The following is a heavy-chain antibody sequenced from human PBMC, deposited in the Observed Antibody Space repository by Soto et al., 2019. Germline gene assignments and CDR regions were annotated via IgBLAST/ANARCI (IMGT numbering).Heavy chain of an antibody. D-gene: IGHD6-19*01. CDR1: GCSISRGDYY. CDR2: SYYSGST. CDR3: ARRTGSRFDY. V-gene: IGHV4-30-4*01. J-gene: IGHJ4*02. Sequence: SETLSLNCTVSGCSISRGDYYWSWIRQPPGKGLEWVGYSYYSGSTYYNPSPKRRVTISVDTSKNQFSLKLGSVTAADTAIYYCARRTGSRFDYWGPGNLVTVSS.